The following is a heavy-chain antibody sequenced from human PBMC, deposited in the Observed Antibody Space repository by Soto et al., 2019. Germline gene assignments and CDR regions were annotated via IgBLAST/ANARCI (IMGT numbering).Heavy chain of an antibody. CDR1: GYSFTSYD. V-gene: IGHV1-8*01. J-gene: IGHJ4*02. CDR3: VRRQCSSTSCFDGY. D-gene: IGHD2-2*01. Sequence: QVQLVQSGAEVKKPGASVKVACKASGYSFTSYDINWVRQATGQGLEWMGWMNPNSGNTGYAQTFQGRVTMTMNTSTSTAYMELASLRSEDTAVYYCVRRQCSSTSCFDGYWGQGTLVTVSS. CDR2: MNPNSGNT.